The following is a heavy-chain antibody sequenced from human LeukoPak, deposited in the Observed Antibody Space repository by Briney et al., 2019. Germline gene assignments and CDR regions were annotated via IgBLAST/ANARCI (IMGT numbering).Heavy chain of an antibody. CDR1: GYTFTSYA. CDR2: INAGNGNT. D-gene: IGHD4-17*01. J-gene: IGHJ4*02. V-gene: IGHV1-3*01. CDR3: AREKDLYGDCRGGYFDY. Sequence: ASVKVSCKASGYTFTSYAMHWVRQAPGQRLEWMGWINAGNGNTKYSQKFQGRVTITRDTSASTAYMELSSLRSEDTAVYYCAREKDLYGDCRGGYFDYWGQGTLVTVSS.